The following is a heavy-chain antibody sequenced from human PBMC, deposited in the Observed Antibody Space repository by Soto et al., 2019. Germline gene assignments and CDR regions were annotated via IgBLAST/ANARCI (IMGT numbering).Heavy chain of an antibody. CDR3: ARRINSYSFDY. V-gene: IGHV4-59*08. CDR2: IYYSGST. CDR1: GGSISGYY. Sequence: SETLSLTCTVSGGSISGYYWSWIRQPPGKGLEWIGYIYYSGSTNYNPSLKSRVTISVDTSKNQFSLRLSSVTAADTAVYYCARRINSYSFDYWGQGTLVTVSS. D-gene: IGHD5-18*01. J-gene: IGHJ4*02.